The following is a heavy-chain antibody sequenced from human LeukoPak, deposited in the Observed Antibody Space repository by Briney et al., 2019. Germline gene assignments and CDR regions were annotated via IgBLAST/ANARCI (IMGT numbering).Heavy chain of an antibody. CDR1: GGSISSGGYS. CDR3: ASLDHAS. V-gene: IGHV4-30-2*01. Sequence: SETLSLTCAVSGGSISSGGYSWSWIRQPPGKGLEWIGYIYHSGSTYYNPSLKSRVTISVDRSKNQFSLKLSSVTAADTAVYYCASLDHASWGQGTMVTVSS. D-gene: IGHD1-14*01. CDR2: IYHSGST. J-gene: IGHJ3*01.